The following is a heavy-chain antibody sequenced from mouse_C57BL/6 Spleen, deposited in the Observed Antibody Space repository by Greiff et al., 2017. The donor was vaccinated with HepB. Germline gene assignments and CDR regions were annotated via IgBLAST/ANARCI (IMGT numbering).Heavy chain of an antibody. J-gene: IGHJ4*01. CDR1: GYTFTSYW. D-gene: IGHD4-1*01. V-gene: IGHV1-72*01. Sequence: QVQLQQPGAELVKPGASVKLSCKASGYTFTSYWMHWVKQRPGRGLEWIGRIDPNSGGTKYNEQFKSKATLTVDKPSSTAYMQLSSLTSEDSAVEYCARSRGLGRRDYAMDYWGQGTSVTVSS. CDR3: ARSRGLGRRDYAMDY. CDR2: IDPNSGGT.